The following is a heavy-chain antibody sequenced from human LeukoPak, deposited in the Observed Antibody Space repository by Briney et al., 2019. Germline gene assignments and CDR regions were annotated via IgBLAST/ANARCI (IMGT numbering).Heavy chain of an antibody. CDR1: GGSFSGYY. CDR2: INHSGST. CDR3: ACSLEALWFGVTYYGMDV. J-gene: IGHJ6*02. D-gene: IGHD3-10*01. Sequence: SETLSLTCAVYGGSFSGYYWSWLRQPPGKGLEWIGEINHSGSTNYNPSLKSRVTISVDTSKNQFSLKLSSVTAADTAVYYCACSLEALWFGVTYYGMDVWGQGTTVTVSS. V-gene: IGHV4-34*01.